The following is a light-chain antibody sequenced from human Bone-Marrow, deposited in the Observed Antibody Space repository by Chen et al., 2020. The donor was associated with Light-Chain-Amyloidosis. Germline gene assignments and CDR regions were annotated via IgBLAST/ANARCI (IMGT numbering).Light chain of an antibody. CDR1: SGSIATNY. Sequence: NFMLTQPHSVSESPGKTVIISCTRSSGSIATNYVQWYQQRPGRSPTTVIYEDDQGPSGVPDRFSGSSDRSSNSASLTISGLKTEDEADYYCQSYQGSSQGVFGGGTKLTVL. CDR2: EDD. CDR3: QSYQGSSQGV. J-gene: IGLJ3*02. V-gene: IGLV6-57*01.